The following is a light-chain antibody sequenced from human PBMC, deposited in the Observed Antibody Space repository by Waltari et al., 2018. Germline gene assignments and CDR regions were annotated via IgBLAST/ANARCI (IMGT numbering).Light chain of an antibody. CDR2: DAS. V-gene: IGKV3-11*01. CDR1: QSVDNY. CDR3: HQRRYWPPLT. Sequence: EIVLTQSPPTLSLSPGERATLPCWASQSVDNYLAWYQQKPGQAPRLLIYDASNRATDIPARFSGSRSGTDFTHTNSSLEPEDFAVDYCHQRRYWPPLTFGGGTKVEIK. J-gene: IGKJ4*01.